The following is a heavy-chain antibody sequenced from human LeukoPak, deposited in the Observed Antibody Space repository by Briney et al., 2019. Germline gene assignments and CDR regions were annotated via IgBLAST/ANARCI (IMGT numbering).Heavy chain of an antibody. CDR1: GFTFSIHA. D-gene: IGHD3-22*01. CDR2: IYSGGST. CDR3: ARIYYYDSSGYKTPGFDY. J-gene: IGHJ4*02. V-gene: IGHV3-53*01. Sequence: GGSLRLSCAASGFTFSIHAMSWVRQAPGEGLEWVSVIYSGGSTYYAASVKGRFTITRDNSTNTLYLQMNSLRAEDTAVYYCARIYYYDSSGYKTPGFDYWGQGTLVTVSS.